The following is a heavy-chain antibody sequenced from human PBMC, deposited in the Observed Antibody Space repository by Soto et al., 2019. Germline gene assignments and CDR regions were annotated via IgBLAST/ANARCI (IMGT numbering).Heavy chain of an antibody. CDR2: SIPIVGTT. V-gene: IGHV1-69*01. D-gene: IGHD3-22*01. Sequence: QVHLVQSGAEVRKPGSSVKVSCKASGGTLRNSAVSWVRQAPGQGLEWMGGSIPIVGTTQYAQKFQGRVTFTADDSTNTAYMELSSLRSEDTAVYYCARGESSDTGVGAWGQGPLVPVSS. CDR1: GGTLRNSA. J-gene: IGHJ5*02. CDR3: ARGESSDTGVGA.